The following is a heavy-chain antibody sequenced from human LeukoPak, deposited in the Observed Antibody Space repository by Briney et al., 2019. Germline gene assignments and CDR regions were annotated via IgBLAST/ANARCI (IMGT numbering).Heavy chain of an antibody. CDR3: AKDLYYYDSSFY. J-gene: IGHJ4*02. CDR2: INHNGKTI. D-gene: IGHD3-22*01. CDR1: GFTFSSYV. Sequence: GGSLRLSCAASGFTFSSYVMSWVRQAPGKGLEWVSYINHNGKTIYYADSVKGRFTISRDNSKNTLYLQMNSLRAEDTAVYYCAKDLYYYDSSFYWGQGTLVTVSS. V-gene: IGHV3-23*01.